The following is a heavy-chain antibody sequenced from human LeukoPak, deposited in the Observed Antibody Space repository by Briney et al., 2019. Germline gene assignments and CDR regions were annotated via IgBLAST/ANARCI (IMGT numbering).Heavy chain of an antibody. CDR3: ARLGSASWYFDL. CDR2: IYYSGST. V-gene: IGHV4-59*01. J-gene: IGHJ2*01. Sequence: SETLSLTCTVSGGSISSYYWSWIRQPAGKGLEWIAYIYYSGSTSYNPSLKSRVTISLDTSKNQLSLKLSSVTAADTAVYYCARLGSASWYFDLWGRGSLVTVSS. D-gene: IGHD3-10*01. CDR1: GGSISSYY.